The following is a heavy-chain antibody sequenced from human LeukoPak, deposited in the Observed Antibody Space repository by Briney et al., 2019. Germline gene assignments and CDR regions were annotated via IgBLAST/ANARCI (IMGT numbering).Heavy chain of an antibody. V-gene: IGHV4-4*07. D-gene: IGHD5-18*01. CDR1: GGSISSYY. Sequence: SETLSLTCTVSGGSISSYYRSWIRQPAGKGLEWIGRIYTSGSTNYNPSLKSRVTMSVDTSKNQFSLKLSSVTAADTAVYYCARALERGYSYGYDYYYYGMDVWGQGTTVTVSS. CDR3: ARALERGYSYGYDYYYYGMDV. J-gene: IGHJ6*02. CDR2: IYTSGST.